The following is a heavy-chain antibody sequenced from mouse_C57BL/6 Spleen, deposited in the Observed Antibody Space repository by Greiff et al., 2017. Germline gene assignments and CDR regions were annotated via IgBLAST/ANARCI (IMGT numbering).Heavy chain of an antibody. Sequence: VQLQQSGAELVRPGASVTLSCKASGYTFTDYEMHWVKQTPVHGLEWIGAIDPETGGTAYNQKFKGKAILTADKSSSTAYMELRSLTSEDSAVYYCTRERGKWDYDLDFDVGGTGTTVTVSS. D-gene: IGHD2-4*01. CDR3: TRERGKWDYDLDFDV. CDR2: IDPETGGT. J-gene: IGHJ1*03. CDR1: GYTFTDYE. V-gene: IGHV1-15*01.